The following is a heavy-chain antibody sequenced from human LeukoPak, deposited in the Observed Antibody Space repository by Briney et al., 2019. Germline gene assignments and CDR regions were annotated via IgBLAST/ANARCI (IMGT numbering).Heavy chain of an antibody. V-gene: IGHV4-4*09. CDR1: GGSISNYY. Sequence: SETLSLTCTLSGGSISNYYWSWIRQPPGKGLEWIGYIYTSGSTNYNPSLKSRVTISVDTSKNQFSLKLTSVTAADTAVYYCARQGTSSIWYFDLWGRGTLVTVSS. J-gene: IGHJ2*01. D-gene: IGHD2-2*01. CDR3: ARQGTSSIWYFDL. CDR2: IYTSGST.